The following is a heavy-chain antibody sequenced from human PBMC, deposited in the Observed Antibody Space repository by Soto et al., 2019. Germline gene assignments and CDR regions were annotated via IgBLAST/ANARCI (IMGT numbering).Heavy chain of an antibody. J-gene: IGHJ6*02. Sequence: EVQLVESGGGLVKPGGSLRLSCAASGFTFSNAWMNWVRQAPGKGLEWVGRIKSKTDGGTTDYAAPVKGRFTISREDSKNTLYLQMNSLKTEDTAVYYCTTDPYYYDSSGYPGMDVWGQGTTVTVSS. CDR1: GFTFSNAW. V-gene: IGHV3-15*07. D-gene: IGHD3-22*01. CDR3: TTDPYYYDSSGYPGMDV. CDR2: IKSKTDGGTT.